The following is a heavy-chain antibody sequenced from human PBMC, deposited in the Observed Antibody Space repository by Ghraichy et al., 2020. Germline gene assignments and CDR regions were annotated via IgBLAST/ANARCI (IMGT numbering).Heavy chain of an antibody. Sequence: SETLSLTCAVYGGSFSGYYWSWIRQPPRKGLEWIGEINHSGSTNYNPYLKSRVNISVDTSKNQFSLKLSSVTAADTAVYYCARVRRPPDCGGDCSKGFDPWGQGTLVTVSS. J-gene: IGHJ5*02. CDR2: INHSGST. D-gene: IGHD2-21*02. CDR3: ARVRRPPDCGGDCSKGFDP. CDR1: GGSFSGYY. V-gene: IGHV4-34*01.